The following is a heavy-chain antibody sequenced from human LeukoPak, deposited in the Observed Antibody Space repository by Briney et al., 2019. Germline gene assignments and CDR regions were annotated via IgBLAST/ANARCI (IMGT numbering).Heavy chain of an antibody. CDR2: IWSDGSKK. J-gene: IGHJ4*02. CDR1: GFTFSSCG. V-gene: IGHV3-33*06. Sequence: GGSLRLSCTASGFTFSSCGMHWVRQAPGQGLEWVAVIWSDGSKKYHADSVKGRFTISRDNTKNMLYLQMKSLRVDDTAVYYCAKEIRPNDCWGQGTLVTVSS. CDR3: AKEIRPNDC.